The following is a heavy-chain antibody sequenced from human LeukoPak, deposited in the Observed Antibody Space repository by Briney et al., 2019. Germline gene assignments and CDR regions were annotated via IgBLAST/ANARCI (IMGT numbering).Heavy chain of an antibody. CDR2: IRYDGSNK. Sequence: GGSLRLSCAASGFTFSSYGMHWVRQAPGKGLEWVAFIRYDGSNKYYADSVKGRFTISRDNSKNTLYLQMNSLRAEDTAVYYCAKDYDLDFWSGPRAFDIWGQGTMVTVSS. CDR1: GFTFSSYG. V-gene: IGHV3-30*02. D-gene: IGHD3-3*01. CDR3: AKDYDLDFWSGPRAFDI. J-gene: IGHJ3*02.